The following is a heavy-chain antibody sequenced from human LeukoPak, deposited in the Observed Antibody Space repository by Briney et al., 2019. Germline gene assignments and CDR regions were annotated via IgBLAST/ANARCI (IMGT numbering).Heavy chain of an antibody. D-gene: IGHD6-6*01. J-gene: IGHJ4*02. CDR1: GFTFSSYA. CDR3: AKDGEYSSSSQQYYFDY. V-gene: IGHV3-23*01. CDR2: ISGSGGST. Sequence: GGSLRLSCAASGFTFSSYAMSWVRQAPGKGLEWVSAISGSGGSTYYADSVKGRFTISRDNSKNTLYLQMNSLRAGDTAVYYCAKDGEYSSSSQQYYFDYWGQGTLVTVSS.